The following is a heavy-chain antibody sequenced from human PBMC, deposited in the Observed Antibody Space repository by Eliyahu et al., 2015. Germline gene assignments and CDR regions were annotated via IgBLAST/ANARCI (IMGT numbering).Heavy chain of an antibody. D-gene: IGHD6-19*01. CDR1: GGSFSGYY. CDR2: INHSGST. J-gene: IGHJ5*02. CDR3: ARGRKERSYSSGWYFRGWFDP. Sequence: QVQLQQWGAGLLKPSETLSLTCAVYGGSFSGYYWXWIRQPPGKGLEWIGEINHSGSTNYNPSLKSRVTISVDTSKNQFSLKLSSVTAADTAVYYCARGRKERSYSSGWYFRGWFDPWGQGTLVTVSS. V-gene: IGHV4-34*01.